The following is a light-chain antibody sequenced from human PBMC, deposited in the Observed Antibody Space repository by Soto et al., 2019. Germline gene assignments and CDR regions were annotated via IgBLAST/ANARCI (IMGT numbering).Light chain of an antibody. CDR2: DAS. V-gene: IGKV3-11*01. Sequence: EIVLTQSPATLSLSPGERATLSCRASQSVSSYLASYQQKPGQAPRLLIYDASNRATGIQARFSGSGSGTDFTLTIISLEPEDFAVYYCQQRSNWPPITFGPGTRLEIK. CDR1: QSVSSY. J-gene: IGKJ5*01. CDR3: QQRSNWPPIT.